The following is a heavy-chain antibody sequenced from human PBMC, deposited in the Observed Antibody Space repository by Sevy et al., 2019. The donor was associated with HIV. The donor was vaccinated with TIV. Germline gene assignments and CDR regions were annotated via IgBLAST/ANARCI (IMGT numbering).Heavy chain of an antibody. CDR3: ARDDHWAFDY. V-gene: IGHV3-48*01. CDR1: GFSFSSYS. D-gene: IGHD7-27*01. CDR2: ISSSSGTI. Sequence: GGSLRLSCVTSGFSFSSYSMNRVRQAPRKGLEWVSYISSSSGTIRYADSVKGRLTISRDNAKNSLFLQMNSLRAEDTAVYYCARDDHWAFDYWGQGALVTVSS. J-gene: IGHJ4*02.